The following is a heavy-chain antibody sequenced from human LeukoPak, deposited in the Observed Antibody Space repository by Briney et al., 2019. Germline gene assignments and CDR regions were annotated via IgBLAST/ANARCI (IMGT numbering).Heavy chain of an antibody. CDR3: ARHDKLLLWFGELLSYFDY. V-gene: IGHV4-34*01. CDR2: INHSGST. J-gene: IGHJ4*02. Sequence: SETLSLTCAVYGGSFSGYYWSWIRQPPGKGLEWIGEINHSGSTNYNPSLKSRVTISVDTSKNQFSLKLSSVTAADTAVYYCARHDKLLLWFGELLSYFDYWGQGTLVTVSS. CDR1: GGSFSGYY. D-gene: IGHD3-10*01.